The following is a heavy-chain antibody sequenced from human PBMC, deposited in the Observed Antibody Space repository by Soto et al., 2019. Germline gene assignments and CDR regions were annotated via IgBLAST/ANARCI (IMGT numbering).Heavy chain of an antibody. CDR1: GGTFSSYA. Sequence: GASVKVTCKASGGTFSSYAISWVRQAPGQGLEWMGGIIPIFGTANYAQKFQGRVTITADESTSTAYMELSSLRSEDTAVYYCARVRRYSSSAYYFDYWGQGTLVTVSS. CDR2: IIPIFGTA. J-gene: IGHJ4*02. CDR3: ARVRRYSSSAYYFDY. V-gene: IGHV1-69*13. D-gene: IGHD6-6*01.